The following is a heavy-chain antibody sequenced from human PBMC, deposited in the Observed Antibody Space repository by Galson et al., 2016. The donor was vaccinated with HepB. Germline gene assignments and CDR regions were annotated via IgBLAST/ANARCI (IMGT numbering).Heavy chain of an antibody. CDR3: AQGGGVREFWSGYLMKPFEN. V-gene: IGHV3-23*01. Sequence: SLRLSCAASGFTFDSHAMSWVRQAPGKGLEWVSTVRGSGRDTYYADSVKGRFTISRDNSRNTLYLQMNRLTAADTATYFCAQGGGVREFWSGYLMKPFENWGPGSLVIVSS. J-gene: IGHJ4*02. CDR1: GFTFDSHA. D-gene: IGHD3-3*01. CDR2: VRGSGRDT.